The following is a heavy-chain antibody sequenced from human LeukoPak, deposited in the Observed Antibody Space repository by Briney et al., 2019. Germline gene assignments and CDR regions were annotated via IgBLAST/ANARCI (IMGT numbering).Heavy chain of an antibody. CDR2: IYSGRST. V-gene: IGHV3-53*01. Sequence: PGGSLRLSCAASGFTVSSRYMGWVRQAPGKGLEWDSFIYSGRSTYYADSLEGRFTISRDNSENTLYLHMDSLRAEDTAVYYCARGSGQPRCSGGSCTTVYYFDYWGQGTLVTVSS. CDR3: ARGSGQPRCSGGSCTTVYYFDY. D-gene: IGHD2-15*01. CDR1: GFTVSSRY. J-gene: IGHJ4*02.